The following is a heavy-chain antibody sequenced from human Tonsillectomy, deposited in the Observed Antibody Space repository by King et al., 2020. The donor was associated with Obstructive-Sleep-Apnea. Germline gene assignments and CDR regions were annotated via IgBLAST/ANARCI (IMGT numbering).Heavy chain of an antibody. CDR2: RNYSGST. J-gene: IGHJ4*02. CDR3: ARGDGYNIF. V-gene: IGHV4-59*01. CDR1: AGSMSPYY. D-gene: IGHD5-24*01. Sequence: VQLQESGPGLVKPSETLSLTCTVSAGSMSPYYWSWIRPPPGKGLEWIGYRNYSGSTNYNPSLKSRVTIPVDTSKNQFSLKLKSVTAADTAVYYCARGDGYNIFWGQGTQVTVSS.